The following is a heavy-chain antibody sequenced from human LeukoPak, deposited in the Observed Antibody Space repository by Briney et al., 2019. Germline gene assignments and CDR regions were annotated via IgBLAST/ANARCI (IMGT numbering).Heavy chain of an antibody. CDR3: ARRTSGWYGIDY. D-gene: IGHD6-19*01. V-gene: IGHV4-4*02. CDR1: GGSISSSNS. Sequence: PSGTLSLTCVVSGGSISSSNSWSWVRQPPGKGLEWIGEIYHSGSTNYNPSLKSRVTMSVDKSKNQFSLNLSPVTAADTAVYYCARRTSGWYGIDYWGQGTLVTVSS. CDR2: IYHSGST. J-gene: IGHJ4*02.